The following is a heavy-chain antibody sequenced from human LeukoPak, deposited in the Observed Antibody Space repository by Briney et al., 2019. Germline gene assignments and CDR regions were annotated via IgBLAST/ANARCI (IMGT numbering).Heavy chain of an antibody. CDR1: GFTFSSSA. Sequence: GRSLRLSCAASGFTFSSSAMTWVRQAPGKGLEWVSFISSSGGSTYYADSVKGRFTISRDNSKNTLYLQMNSLRAGDTAVYYCAKDAQYHYGSGTYFDYWGQGTLVTVSS. CDR2: ISSSGGST. V-gene: IGHV3-23*01. J-gene: IGHJ4*02. CDR3: AKDAQYHYGSGTYFDY. D-gene: IGHD3-10*01.